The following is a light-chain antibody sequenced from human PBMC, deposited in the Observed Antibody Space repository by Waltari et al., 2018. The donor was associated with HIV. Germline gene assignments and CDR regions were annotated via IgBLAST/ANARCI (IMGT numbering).Light chain of an antibody. Sequence: SPELSQSASITVSAGHRVSLSCSGAPKQAGFPFWYQTKAGQPPQLLINERNRPPSGVPERFSASTSGDTATLFITGTQSVDEDDYFCQLWDGEFLKFGGGTRLTVL. V-gene: IGLV3-1*01. CDR2: ERN. CDR1: PKQAGF. CDR3: QLWDGEFLK. J-gene: IGLJ2*01.